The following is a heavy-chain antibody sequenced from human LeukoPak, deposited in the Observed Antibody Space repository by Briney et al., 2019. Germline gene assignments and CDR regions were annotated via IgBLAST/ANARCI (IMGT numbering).Heavy chain of an antibody. V-gene: IGHV1-18*04. J-gene: IGHJ4*02. Sequence: ASVKVSCKASGYTFTRYGISWVRQSPGQGLEWMGWISAYNGNTNYAQKLQGRVTMTTDTSTSTAYMELRSLRSDDTAVYYCARKFYGGYEDYWGQATLVTVSS. CDR1: GYTFTRYG. CDR2: ISAYNGNT. D-gene: IGHD5-12*01. CDR3: ARKFYGGYEDY.